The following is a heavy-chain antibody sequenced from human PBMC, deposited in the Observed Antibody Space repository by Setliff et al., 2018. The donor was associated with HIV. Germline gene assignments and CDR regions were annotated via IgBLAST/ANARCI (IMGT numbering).Heavy chain of an antibody. D-gene: IGHD3-3*02. V-gene: IGHV2-5*02. Sequence: SGPTLVNPTQTLTLTCTFSGFSLSTSGVGVGWIRQPPGKALEWLALIYWDDDKRYSPSLKSRLTITKDTSKNRVVLTMTNMDPVDTATYYCAHILQDPPSHFYYYFYRDVWGKGTTVTVSS. CDR1: GFSLSTSGVG. CDR2: IYWDDDK. CDR3: AHILQDPPSHFYYYFYRDV. J-gene: IGHJ6*03.